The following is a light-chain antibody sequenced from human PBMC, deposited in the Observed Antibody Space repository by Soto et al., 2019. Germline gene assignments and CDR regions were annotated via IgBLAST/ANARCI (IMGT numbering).Light chain of an antibody. Sequence: PGERATLSCRASQSVSSYLAWYQQKPGQAPRLLIYDASNRATGIPARFSGSGSGTDFTLTISSLEPEDFAVYYCQQRSNWPPSTFGGGTKVEIK. CDR1: QSVSSY. J-gene: IGKJ4*01. V-gene: IGKV3-11*01. CDR3: QQRSNWPPST. CDR2: DAS.